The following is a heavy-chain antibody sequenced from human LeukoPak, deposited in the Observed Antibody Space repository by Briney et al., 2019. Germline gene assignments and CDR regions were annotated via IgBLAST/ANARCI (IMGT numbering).Heavy chain of an antibody. Sequence: GGSLRLSCAASGFTFSSYSMNWVRQAPGKGLEWVSYISSSTSTIYYADSVKGRFTITRDNAKNSLYLQMNSLRAEDTALYYCARGDCSGGSCYLSLTTIDYWGQGTLVTVSS. CDR2: ISSSTSTI. D-gene: IGHD2-15*01. CDR3: ARGDCSGGSCYLSLTTIDY. J-gene: IGHJ4*02. V-gene: IGHV3-48*01. CDR1: GFTFSSYS.